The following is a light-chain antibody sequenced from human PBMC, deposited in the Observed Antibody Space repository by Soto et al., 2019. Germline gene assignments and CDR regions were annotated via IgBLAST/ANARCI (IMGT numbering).Light chain of an antibody. J-gene: IGKJ1*01. V-gene: IGKV3-15*01. CDR2: GAS. Sequence: EIVMTKSPAILSVSPGDRATLSCRAGQSVSNNLAWYQQKPGQTHRLVIYGASNRATGVQARFSGSGSGTDFTLTIRSLQSEDFAVYYCIQYDDWHRTFGQGTKVDIK. CDR1: QSVSNN. CDR3: IQYDDWHRT.